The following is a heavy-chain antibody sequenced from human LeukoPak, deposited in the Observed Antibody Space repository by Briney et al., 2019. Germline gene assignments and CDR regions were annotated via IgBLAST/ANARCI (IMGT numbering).Heavy chain of an antibody. CDR3: SRHLDFTMVRGVLTTFDY. Sequence: GGSLRLSCAASGFTFTNAWMSWFRQAPGKGLEWVGLIRSKAHGGTTEYAASVRGRFTISRAKSVAYLQMNSLKTEDTAVYYCSRHLDFTMVRGVLTTFDYWGQGTLVTVSS. V-gene: IGHV3-49*03. CDR2: IRSKAHGGTT. CDR1: GFTFTNAW. J-gene: IGHJ4*02. D-gene: IGHD3-10*01.